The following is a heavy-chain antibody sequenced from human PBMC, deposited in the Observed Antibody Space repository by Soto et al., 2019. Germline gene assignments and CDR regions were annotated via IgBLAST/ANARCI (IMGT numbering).Heavy chain of an antibody. CDR2: ISYDGSNK. D-gene: IGHD3-9*01. CDR3: AKGYDILTGYYSGSDY. Sequence: GGSLRLSCAASGFTFSSYGMHWVRQAPGKGLEWVAVISYDGSNKYYADSVKGRFTISRDNSKNTLYLQMNSLRAEDTAVYYCAKGYDILTGYYSGSDYWGQGTLVTVSS. V-gene: IGHV3-30*18. CDR1: GFTFSSYG. J-gene: IGHJ4*02.